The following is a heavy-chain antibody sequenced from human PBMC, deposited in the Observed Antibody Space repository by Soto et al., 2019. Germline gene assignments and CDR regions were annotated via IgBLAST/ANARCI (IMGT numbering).Heavy chain of an antibody. CDR1: GFSLTSRGVG. CDR3: GHSGGYRIIDY. V-gene: IGHV2-5*02. J-gene: IGHJ4*01. Sequence: SGPTLVNPPQTLGLTCTFSGFSLTSRGVGVGWIRQPPGKALEWLGIIYWDEDKRYSPSLKSRLTITKDTSKNQVVLKMTYMDPVDTATYYWGHSGGYRIIDYWGQGILVTVSS. D-gene: IGHD2-15*01. CDR2: IYWDEDK.